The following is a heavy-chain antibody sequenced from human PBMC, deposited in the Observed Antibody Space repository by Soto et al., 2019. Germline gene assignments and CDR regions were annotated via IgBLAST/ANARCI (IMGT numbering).Heavy chain of an antibody. CDR1: GFTFSSYA. J-gene: IGHJ6*02. CDR3: ARVREPGDNWKGLYYYGMDV. CDR2: ISGSGGST. Sequence: PGGSLRLSCAASGFTFSSYAMSWVRQAPGKGLEWVSAISGSGGSTYYADSVKGRFTISRDNAKNSLYLQMNSLRDEDTAVYYWARVREPGDNWKGLYYYGMDVWGQGTTVTVSS. V-gene: IGHV3-23*01. D-gene: IGHD1-20*01.